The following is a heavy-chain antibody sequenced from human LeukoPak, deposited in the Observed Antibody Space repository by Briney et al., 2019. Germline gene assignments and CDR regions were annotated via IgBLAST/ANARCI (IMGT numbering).Heavy chain of an antibody. D-gene: IGHD3-10*01. J-gene: IGHJ4*02. CDR1: GGTFSGYY. CDR3: ARGGIRSRGWFGEEGGEAYFVY. CDR2: INHTGST. V-gene: IGHV4-34*01. Sequence: SETLSLTCAVYGGTFSGYYWSWIRQPPGKGLEWIGAINHTGSTSYNPSLKSRVTMSVDTSKNQFSLKLSSVTAADAAVYYCARGGIRSRGWFGEEGGEAYFVYWGQGTLVNVSS.